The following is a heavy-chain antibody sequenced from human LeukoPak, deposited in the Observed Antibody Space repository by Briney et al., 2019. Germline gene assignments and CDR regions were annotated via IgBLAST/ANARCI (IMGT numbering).Heavy chain of an antibody. V-gene: IGHV3-7*01. CDR2: IKKDGSEN. D-gene: IGHD1-26*01. CDR3: AKSIQGGTYYSFDY. CDR1: GFSFSNYW. Sequence: PGGSLRLSCAASGFSFSNYWMSWVRQAPGKGLEWVANIKKDGSENYYVDSVKGRFTISRDNAKNSLYLQMNTLRAEDTAVYYCAKSIQGGTYYSFDYWGHGTLVTVSS. J-gene: IGHJ4*01.